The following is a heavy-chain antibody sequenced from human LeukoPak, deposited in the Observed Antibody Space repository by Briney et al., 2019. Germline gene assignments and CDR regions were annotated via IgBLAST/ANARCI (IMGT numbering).Heavy chain of an antibody. D-gene: IGHD2-15*01. CDR3: EHSLYCSGGSCYSSAHYYFDY. CDR1: GFSLSTSGVG. CDR2: IYWDDDK. V-gene: IGHV2-5*02. J-gene: IGHJ4*02. Sequence: SGPTLVKPTQTLTLTCTFSGFSLSTSGVGVGWIRQPPGKALEWLALIYWDDDKRYSPSLKSRLTITKDTSKNQVVLTMTNMDPVDTATYYCEHSLYCSGGSCYSSAHYYFDYWGQGTLVTVSS.